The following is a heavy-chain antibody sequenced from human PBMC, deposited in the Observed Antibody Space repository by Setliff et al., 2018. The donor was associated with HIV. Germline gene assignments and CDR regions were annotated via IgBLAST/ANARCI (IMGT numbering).Heavy chain of an antibody. CDR2: ISWNSGSI. V-gene: IGHV3-9*03. D-gene: IGHD3-22*01. CDR1: GFTFDDYA. J-gene: IGHJ4*02. Sequence: LRLSCAASGFTFDDYAMHWVRQAPGKGLEWVSGISWNSGSIGYADSVKCRFTISRDNAKNSLYLQMNRLRAEDMALYYCAKVRRPWYYYDSNGEGFDSWGQGTLVTVSS. CDR3: AKVRRPWYYYDSNGEGFDS.